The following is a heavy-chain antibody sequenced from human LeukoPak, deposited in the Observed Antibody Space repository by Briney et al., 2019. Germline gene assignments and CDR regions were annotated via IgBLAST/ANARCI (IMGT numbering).Heavy chain of an antibody. D-gene: IGHD1-1*01. J-gene: IGHJ4*02. CDR1: GFTFSHYG. V-gene: IGHV3-33*01. CDR3: ARDLSVGALEI. CDR2: IWSDGTRD. Sequence: GGSLRLSCAASGFTFSHYGFHWVRQAPGKGLECVALIWSDGTRDNYADSVKGRFTISRDNSKNTLYLQLSSLRVEDTAVYYCARDLSVGALEIWGQGTLVSVSS.